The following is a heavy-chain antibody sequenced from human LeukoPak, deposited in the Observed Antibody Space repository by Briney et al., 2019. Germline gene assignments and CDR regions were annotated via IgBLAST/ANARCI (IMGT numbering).Heavy chain of an antibody. J-gene: IGHJ4*02. V-gene: IGHV3-23*01. CDR3: AMRRGSSRHFDY. CDR2: ISGSGDYT. Sequence: GGSLRLSCAASGFTFSSYAMTWVRQAPGKGLEWVSSISGSGDYTNYAGSVKGRFTISRDNSKNTLYLQMNSLSAEDTAVYYCAMRRGSSRHFDYWGQGALVTVSS. CDR1: GFTFSSYA. D-gene: IGHD2-2*01.